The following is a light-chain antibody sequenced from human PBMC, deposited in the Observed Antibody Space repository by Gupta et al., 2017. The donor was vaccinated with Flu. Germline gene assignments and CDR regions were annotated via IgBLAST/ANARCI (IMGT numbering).Light chain of an antibody. CDR3: QKDNSAPFT. CDR1: QGIGNY. J-gene: IGKJ4*01. CDR2: AAS. Sequence: DIQMTQSPSSLSASVRDRVTITCRASQGIGNYLAWYQQKPGKVPKLLIYAASTLQSGVPSRFSGSGSGTDFTLTISSLQPEDVATYYCQKDNSAPFTFGGGTKVEIK. V-gene: IGKV1-27*01.